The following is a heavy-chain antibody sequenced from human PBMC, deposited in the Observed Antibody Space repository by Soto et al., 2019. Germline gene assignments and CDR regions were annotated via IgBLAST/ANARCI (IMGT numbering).Heavy chain of an antibody. CDR1: GFTFRNYA. V-gene: IGHV3-23*01. J-gene: IGHJ5*02. CDR2: ISGSGGRT. D-gene: IGHD1-1*01. Sequence: GGSLRLSCAASGFTFRNYAMSWVRQAPGKGLEWVSGISGSGGRTYYADSVKGRFTISRDNSKNTLHLQMNSLRAEDTAVYYCAKDASTLSPNWFDPWGQGTLVTVSS. CDR3: AKDASTLSPNWFDP.